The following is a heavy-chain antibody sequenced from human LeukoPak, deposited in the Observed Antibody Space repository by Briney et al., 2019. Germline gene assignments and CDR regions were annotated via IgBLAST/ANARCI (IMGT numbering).Heavy chain of an antibody. CDR2: INWNGGST. Sequence: GGSLRLSCAASGFTFDDYGMSWVRQAPGKGLEWVSGINWNGGSTGYADSVKGRFTISRDNAKNSLYLQMNSLRAEDTALYYCARDLRPGGNTYFDYWGQGPLVTVSS. D-gene: IGHD1/OR15-1a*01. CDR1: GFTFDDYG. CDR3: ARDLRPGGNTYFDY. J-gene: IGHJ4*02. V-gene: IGHV3-20*04.